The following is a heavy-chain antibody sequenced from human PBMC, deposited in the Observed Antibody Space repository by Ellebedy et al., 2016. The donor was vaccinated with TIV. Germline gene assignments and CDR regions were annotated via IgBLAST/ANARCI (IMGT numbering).Heavy chain of an antibody. CDR1: GGSISSYY. Sequence: SETLSLXCTVSGGSISSYYWSWIRQPPGKGLEWIGYIYYSGSTNYNPSLKSRVTISVDTSKNQFSLKLSSVTAADTAVYYCARDRRFGGPADYYYGMDVWGQGTTVTVSS. CDR3: ARDRRFGGPADYYYGMDV. J-gene: IGHJ6*02. D-gene: IGHD4-23*01. V-gene: IGHV4-59*01. CDR2: IYYSGST.